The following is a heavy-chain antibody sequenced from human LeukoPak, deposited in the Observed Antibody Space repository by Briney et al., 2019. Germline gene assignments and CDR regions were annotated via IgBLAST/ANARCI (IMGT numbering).Heavy chain of an antibody. J-gene: IGHJ6*03. CDR2: INWNSGTM. CDR3: AKDPYMDV. V-gene: IGHV3-9*01. Sequence: PGRSLRLSCAASGFIFADATMHWVRQVPGKGLEWVSGINWNSGTMGYADSVKGRFTVSRDNAKNSLYLQMNSLKTEDTALYYCAKDPYMDVWGKGTTVTVSS. CDR1: GFIFADAT.